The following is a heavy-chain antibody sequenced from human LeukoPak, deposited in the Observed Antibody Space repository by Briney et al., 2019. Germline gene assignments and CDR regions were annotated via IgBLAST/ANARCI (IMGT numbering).Heavy chain of an antibody. Sequence: KPSDTLSLTRSLSGGSLGISNWWSWVRQPPGTALERIGEIYHSGSTNYHPSLKSRVTISVDKSKTQSALKLSSVTAADTAVYYCARLGATGSFDYWGQGTLVTVSS. CDR2: IYHSGST. J-gene: IGHJ4*02. CDR1: GGSLGISNW. V-gene: IGHV4-4*02. CDR3: ARLGATGSFDY. D-gene: IGHD1-26*01.